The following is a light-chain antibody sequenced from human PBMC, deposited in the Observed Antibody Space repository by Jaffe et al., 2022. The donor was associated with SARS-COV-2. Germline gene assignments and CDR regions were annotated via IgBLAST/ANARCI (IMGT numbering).Light chain of an antibody. CDR1: QDISNY. CDR2: DAS. Sequence: DIQMTQSPSSLSASVGDRVIITCQASQDISNYLNWFQHKPGKAPKLLIYDASNLEAGVPSRFSGSGSGTDFTFTISSLQPEDIATYYCQQYDNLPTFGQGTKLEIK. J-gene: IGKJ2*01. V-gene: IGKV1-33*01. CDR3: QQYDNLPT.